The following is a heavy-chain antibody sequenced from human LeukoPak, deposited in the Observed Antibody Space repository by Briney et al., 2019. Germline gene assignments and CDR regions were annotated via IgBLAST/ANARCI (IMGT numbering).Heavy chain of an antibody. V-gene: IGHV3-23*01. J-gene: IGHJ4*02. CDR2: ISGSAGST. Sequence: GGSLRLSCAASGFTFSSYAMSWVRQAPGKGLEWVSVISGSAGSTHYADSVKGRFTISRDKSKNTPYLQVNSLRAEDTAVYYCAKLQGVAAAGHPYFDYWGQGTLVTVSS. CDR1: GFTFSSYA. CDR3: AKLQGVAAAGHPYFDY. D-gene: IGHD6-13*01.